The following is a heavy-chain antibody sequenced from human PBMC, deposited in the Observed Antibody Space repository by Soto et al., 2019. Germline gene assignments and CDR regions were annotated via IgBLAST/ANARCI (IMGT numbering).Heavy chain of an antibody. V-gene: IGHV6-1*01. CDR3: ARQGDQHLGSNNWLDL. Sequence: SQTLSLTCDISGDSVSSNSAAWNWIRQSPSRGLEWLGRTYYRSKWYNDYAVSVKSRIIINPDTSKNQFSLQLDSVTPEDTAVYYCARQGDQHLGSNNWLDLWGEGTPVTVS. D-gene: IGHD6-13*01. CDR2: TYYRSKWYN. CDR1: GDSVSSNSAA. J-gene: IGHJ5*02.